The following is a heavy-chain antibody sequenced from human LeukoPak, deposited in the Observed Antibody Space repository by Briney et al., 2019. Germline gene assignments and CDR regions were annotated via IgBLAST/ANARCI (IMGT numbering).Heavy chain of an antibody. CDR2: IIPIFGTA. CDR1: GGTFSSYA. V-gene: IGHV1-69*01. CDR3: ARDSITIFGVVTPRRFYFDY. J-gene: IGHJ4*02. Sequence: SVKVSCKAAGGTFSSYAISWVRQAPGQGLEWMGGIIPIFGTANYAQKFQGRVTITADESTSTAYMELSSLRSEDTAVYYCARDSITIFGVVTPRRFYFDYWGQGTLVTVSS. D-gene: IGHD3-3*01.